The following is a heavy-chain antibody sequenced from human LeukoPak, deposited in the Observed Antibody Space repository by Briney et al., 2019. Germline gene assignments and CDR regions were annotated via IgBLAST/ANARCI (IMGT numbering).Heavy chain of an antibody. Sequence: SETLSLTCTVSGGSISSYYWSWIRQPPGKGLEWIGYISYSGSTNYNPSLKSRVTISVDTSKNQFSLKLTSVTAADTAVYYCARTRAYGGRLDYWGQGTLVTVSS. CDR1: GGSISSYY. CDR2: ISYSGST. D-gene: IGHD4-23*01. V-gene: IGHV4-59*01. J-gene: IGHJ4*02. CDR3: ARTRAYGGRLDY.